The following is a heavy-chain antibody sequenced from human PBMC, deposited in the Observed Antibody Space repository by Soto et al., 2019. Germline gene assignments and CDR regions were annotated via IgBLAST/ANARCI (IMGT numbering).Heavy chain of an antibody. CDR2: ITADNGNT. CDR1: GFTFATYG. D-gene: IGHD4-17*01. V-gene: IGHV1-18*04. J-gene: IGHJ4*02. Sequence: QFQLVQSGAEVGNPGASVKLSCKASGFTFATYGITWVRQAPGQGLEWMGWITADNGNTNYAQNLQGRVTMTTDSSTSTAYMELWRLRSDDTAVYFCARSDSSYGDYDAGVDYWGQGTLVTVSS. CDR3: ARSDSSYGDYDAGVDY.